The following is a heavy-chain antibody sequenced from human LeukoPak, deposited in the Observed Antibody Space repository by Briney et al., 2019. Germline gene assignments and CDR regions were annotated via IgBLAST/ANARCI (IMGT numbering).Heavy chain of an antibody. V-gene: IGHV3-48*03. D-gene: IGHD6-19*01. CDR2: ISSSGSTV. CDR3: ARDRVFTVAIFDY. Sequence: GGSLRLSCAASGFTFSNYEMNWVRQAPGKGLEWVSYISSSGSTVYYADSVKGRFTISRDNAKNSLYLQMNSLRAEDTAVYYCARDRVFTVAIFDYWGQGTLVTVSS. CDR1: GFTFSNYE. J-gene: IGHJ4*02.